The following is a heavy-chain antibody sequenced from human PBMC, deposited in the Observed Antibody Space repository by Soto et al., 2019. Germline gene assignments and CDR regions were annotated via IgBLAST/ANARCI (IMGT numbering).Heavy chain of an antibody. V-gene: IGHV4-59*12. D-gene: IGHD1-1*01. CDR2: IYYSGST. Sequence: SETLSLTCTVSGGSISSDYWSWIRQPPGKGLEWIGYIYYSGSTNYNPSLKSRVTISVDTSKNQFSLQLNSVTPEDTAMYYCARTSTTGAFDPWGQGTLVTVSS. J-gene: IGHJ5*02. CDR1: GGSISSDY. CDR3: ARTSTTGAFDP.